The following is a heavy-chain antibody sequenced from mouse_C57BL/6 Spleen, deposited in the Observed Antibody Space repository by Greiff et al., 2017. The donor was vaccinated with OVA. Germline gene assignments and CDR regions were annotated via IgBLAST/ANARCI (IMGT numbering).Heavy chain of an antibody. Sequence: QVTLKVSGPGILQPSQTLSLTCSFSGFSLSTFGMGVGWIRQPSGKGLEWLAHIWWDDDKYYSPALKSRLTISKDTSKNQVFLKIANVDTAETATYYCARIYYGNVYYAMDYWGQGTSVTVSS. D-gene: IGHD2-1*01. CDR2: IWWDDDK. CDR3: ARIYYGNVYYAMDY. J-gene: IGHJ4*01. CDR1: GFSLSTFGMG. V-gene: IGHV8-8*01.